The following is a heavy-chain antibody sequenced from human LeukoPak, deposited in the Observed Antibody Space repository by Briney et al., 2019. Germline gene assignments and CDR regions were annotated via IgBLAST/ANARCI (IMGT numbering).Heavy chain of an antibody. J-gene: IGHJ6*02. CDR2: ISGSGGST. CDR3: AKLQQQLVDGGMDV. Sequence: GGSLRLSCAASGFTFSSYDMRWVRQAPGKGLEWVSGISGSGGSTYYADSVRGRFTISRDNSKNTLYLQMNSLRAEDTAVYYCAKLQQQLVDGGMDVWGQGTTVTVSS. CDR1: GFTFSSYD. D-gene: IGHD6-13*01. V-gene: IGHV3-23*01.